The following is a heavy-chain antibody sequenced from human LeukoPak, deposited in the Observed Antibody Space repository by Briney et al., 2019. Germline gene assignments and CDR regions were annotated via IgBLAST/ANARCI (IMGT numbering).Heavy chain of an antibody. CDR2: IIPILGIA. J-gene: IGHJ3*02. D-gene: IGHD5-12*01. CDR3: ARPYSGYELDAFDI. Sequence: SVKVSCKASGGTFSSCTISWVRQAPGQGLEWMGRIIPILGIANYAQKFQGRVTITADKSTSTAYMELSSLRPEDTAVYYCARPYSGYELDAFDIWGQGTMVTVSS. V-gene: IGHV1-69*02. CDR1: GGTFSSCT.